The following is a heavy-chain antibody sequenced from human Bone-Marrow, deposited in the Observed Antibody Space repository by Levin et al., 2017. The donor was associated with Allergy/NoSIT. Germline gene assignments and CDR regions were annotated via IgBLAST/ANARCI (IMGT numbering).Heavy chain of an antibody. J-gene: IGHJ4*02. CDR2: IYIGDSET. V-gene: IGHV5-51*01. D-gene: IGHD6-13*01. Sequence: GESLKISCEGSGDRFTNYWIGWVRQVPGKGLEWMGLIYIGDSETRYSPSFQGRITITADTSITTAYLQLSSLKASDTAMYYCAKLTGVEAAGLQNWGQGTLVTVSS. CDR1: GDRFTNYW. CDR3: AKLTGVEAAGLQN.